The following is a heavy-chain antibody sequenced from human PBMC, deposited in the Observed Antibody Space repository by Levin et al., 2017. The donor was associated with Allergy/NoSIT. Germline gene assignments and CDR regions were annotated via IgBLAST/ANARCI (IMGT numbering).Heavy chain of an antibody. Sequence: GESLKISCATGGFTFSRYWMHWVRQAPGKGLVWLARISSDGSDIRYADLVKGRFTVSRDNAKNTLYLQMNDLRAEDTAVYYCARDEWGSFDYWGQGTLVTVSS. CDR1: GFTFSRYW. V-gene: IGHV3-74*01. J-gene: IGHJ4*02. D-gene: IGHD2-8*01. CDR2: ISSDGSDI. CDR3: ARDEWGSFDY.